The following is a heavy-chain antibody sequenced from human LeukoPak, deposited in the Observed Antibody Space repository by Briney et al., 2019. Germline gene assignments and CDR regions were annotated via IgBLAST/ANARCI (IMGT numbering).Heavy chain of an antibody. CDR3: ARDLSLGAPGGFDY. V-gene: IGHV3-74*01. CDR1: GFTFSYHW. Sequence: GGSLTLSCSASGFTFSYHWMHWVRQVPGKGLVWVSRIQNDGISTTYADSVKGRFTISRDNAETSVYLQMDSLRGDDTAVYYCARDLSLGAPGGFDYWGQGTLVTASS. D-gene: IGHD3-16*01. CDR2: IQNDGIST. J-gene: IGHJ4*02.